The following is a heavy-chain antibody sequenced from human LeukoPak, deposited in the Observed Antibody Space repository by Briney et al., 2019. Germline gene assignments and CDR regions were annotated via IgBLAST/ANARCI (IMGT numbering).Heavy chain of an antibody. CDR1: GYTFTSYG. V-gene: IGHV1-69*04. Sequence: SVKVSCKASGYTFTSYGISWVRQAPGQGLEWMGRIIPILGIANYAQKFQGRVTITADKSTSTAYMELSSLRSEDTAVYYCARPAAGSSRHELDYWGQGTLVTVSS. CDR3: ARPAAGSSRHELDY. D-gene: IGHD6-13*01. J-gene: IGHJ4*02. CDR2: IIPILGIA.